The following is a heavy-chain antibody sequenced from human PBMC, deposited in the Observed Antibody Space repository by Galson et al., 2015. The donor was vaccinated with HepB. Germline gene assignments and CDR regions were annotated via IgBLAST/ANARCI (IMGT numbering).Heavy chain of an antibody. CDR2: IDHSGNA. Sequence: ETLSLTCAVYGGSFRAYYWTWIRQPPGQGLEWIGEIDHSGNANYNPSLKSRVTISVDTSKNQFSLNLRSVTAADTAVYYCARKEGGPVVMYYYGMDVWGQGTTVTVSS. CDR3: ARKEGGPVVMYYYGMDV. J-gene: IGHJ6*02. CDR1: GGSFRAYY. V-gene: IGHV4-34*01. D-gene: IGHD2-2*01.